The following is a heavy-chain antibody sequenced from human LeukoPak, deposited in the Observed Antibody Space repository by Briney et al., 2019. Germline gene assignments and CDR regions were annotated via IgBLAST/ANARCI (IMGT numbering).Heavy chain of an antibody. J-gene: IGHJ4*02. CDR2: ISGSGGST. Sequence: GRSLRLSCAASGFTFSNYGMHWVRQAPGKGLEWVSAISGSGGSTYYADSVKGRFTISRDNSKNTLYLQMNSLRAEDTAVYYCAKGTTMVRPHIDYWGQGTLVTVSS. CDR1: GFTFSNYG. V-gene: IGHV3-23*01. D-gene: IGHD3-10*01. CDR3: AKGTTMVRPHIDY.